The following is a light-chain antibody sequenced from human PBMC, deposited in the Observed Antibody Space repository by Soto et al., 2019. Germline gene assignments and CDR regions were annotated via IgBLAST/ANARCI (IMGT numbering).Light chain of an antibody. J-gene: IGLJ1*01. CDR2: EVT. Sequence: QSALTQPPSASGSPGQSVTISCTGTSGDVGTYDYVSWYQQHPGKAPKLMIYEVTKRSSGVPDRFSGSKSGNTASLTVSGLQAEDEAVYYCSSYAGRHNYVLGTGTKVTVL. CDR1: SGDVGTYDY. CDR3: SSYAGRHNYV. V-gene: IGLV2-8*01.